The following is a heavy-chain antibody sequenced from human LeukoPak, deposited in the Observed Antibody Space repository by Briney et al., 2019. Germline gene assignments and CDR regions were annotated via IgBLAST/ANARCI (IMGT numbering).Heavy chain of an antibody. Sequence: QSLKISCKGSGYRFTSYWIGWVRQMPGKGLEWMRFIYPGDSDTRYSPSFQGQVTISADKSMSTAYLQWSSLKASDTAMYYCAGRRGRYSGDAFDIWGQGTMVTVSS. CDR1: GYRFTSYW. D-gene: IGHD1-26*01. CDR3: AGRRGRYSGDAFDI. V-gene: IGHV5-51*01. J-gene: IGHJ3*02. CDR2: IYPGDSDT.